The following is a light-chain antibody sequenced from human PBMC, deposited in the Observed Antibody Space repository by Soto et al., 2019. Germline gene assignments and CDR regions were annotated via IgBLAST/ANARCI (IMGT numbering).Light chain of an antibody. CDR3: QQSYSSPWT. J-gene: IGKJ1*01. CDR2: DAS. CDR1: QSISSW. Sequence: DIQMTQSPSTLSASVGDRVTITCRASQSISSWLAWYQQKPGKAPKLLIYDASSLESGVPSRFSGSGSGTEFTLTISSLQREDFATYVCQQSYSSPWTFGQGTKVDIK. V-gene: IGKV1-5*01.